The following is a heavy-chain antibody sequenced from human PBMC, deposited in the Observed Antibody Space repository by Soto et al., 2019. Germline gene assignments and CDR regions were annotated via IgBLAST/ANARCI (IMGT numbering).Heavy chain of an antibody. Sequence: ALVKISCKASGYTFTGYYIHLVRQAPGQGLVWMGWINPNSGGTNYAQKFQGWVTMTRDTSISTAYMELSRLRSDDTAVYYCAREIADYYDFWSGYSNNWFDPWGQGTLVTVSS. D-gene: IGHD3-3*01. CDR3: AREIADYYDFWSGYSNNWFDP. J-gene: IGHJ5*02. CDR1: GYTFTGYY. CDR2: INPNSGGT. V-gene: IGHV1-2*04.